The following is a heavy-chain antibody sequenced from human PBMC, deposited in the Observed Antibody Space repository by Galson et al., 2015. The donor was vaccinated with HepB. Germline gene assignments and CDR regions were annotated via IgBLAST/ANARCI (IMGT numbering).Heavy chain of an antibody. V-gene: IGHV4-59*01. CDR1: GGSISSYY. J-gene: IGHJ4*02. CDR3: ARAATNLFDY. CDR2: IYYSGST. D-gene: IGHD2-15*01. Sequence: SETLSLTCTVSGGSISSYYWSWIRQPPGKGLEWIGYIYYSGSTNYNPSLKSRVTISVDTSKNQFSLKLSSVTAADTAVYCCARAATNLFDYWGQGTLVTVSS.